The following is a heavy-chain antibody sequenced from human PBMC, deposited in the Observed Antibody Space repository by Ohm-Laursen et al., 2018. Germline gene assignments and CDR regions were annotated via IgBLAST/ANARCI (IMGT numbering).Heavy chain of an antibody. CDR3: ARTHDYNNNWFDP. CDR2: IYYSGST. D-gene: IGHD4-11*01. CDR1: GYSISSNNW. V-gene: IGHV4-28*01. J-gene: IGHJ5*02. Sequence: GTLSLTCAVSGYSISSNNWWGWIRQPPGKGLEWIGYIYYSGSTYYNPSLKSRVTMSVDTSKNQFSLKLSSVTAVDTAMYYCARTHDYNNNWFDPWGQGTLVTVSS.